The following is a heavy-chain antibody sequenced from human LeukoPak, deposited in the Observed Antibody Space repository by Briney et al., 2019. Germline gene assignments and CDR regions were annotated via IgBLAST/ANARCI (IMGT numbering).Heavy chain of an antibody. CDR2: IWYDGSNK. V-gene: IGHV3-33*01. CDR3: ASTHNYDFWSGYLDY. Sequence: GGSLRLSCAASGFTFRSYGMHWVRQAPGKGLEWVAVIWYDGSNKYYADSVKGRFTISRDNSKNTLYLQMNSLRAEDTAVYYCASTHNYDFWSGYLDYWGQGTLVTVSS. D-gene: IGHD3-3*01. J-gene: IGHJ4*02. CDR1: GFTFRSYG.